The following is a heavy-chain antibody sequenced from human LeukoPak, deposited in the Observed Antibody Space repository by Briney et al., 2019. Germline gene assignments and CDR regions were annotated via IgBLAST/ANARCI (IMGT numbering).Heavy chain of an antibody. CDR3: ARKVLTGTTRGSFAS. CDR2: ISTGSDTK. V-gene: IGHV3-48*04. D-gene: IGHD1/OR15-1a*01. J-gene: IGHJ4*02. CDR1: GFTLSIFA. Sequence: GGSLRLSCAASGFTLSIFAMNWVRQTPEKGLEWVSYISTGSDTKYYADSVKGRFTISRDNAKNLLFMQMTSVRVDDTAVYYCARKVLTGTTRGSFASWGQGSLVTVST.